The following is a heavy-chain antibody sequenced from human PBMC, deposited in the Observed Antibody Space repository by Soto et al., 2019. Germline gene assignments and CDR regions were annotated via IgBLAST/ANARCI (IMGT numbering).Heavy chain of an antibody. CDR3: AKGGHIDF. D-gene: IGHD3-16*01. V-gene: IGHV3-7*03. CDR1: GFSFSTYW. Sequence: EVQLVESGGGLVQPGGSLRLSCVASGFSFSTYWMSWVRQAPGKGLEWVANIKDDGSETYYVDSVKGRFTISRDNAKTSLYLQMNSLRAHDTAVYYCAKGGHIDFCGQGTLVTVSS. J-gene: IGHJ4*02. CDR2: IKDDGSET.